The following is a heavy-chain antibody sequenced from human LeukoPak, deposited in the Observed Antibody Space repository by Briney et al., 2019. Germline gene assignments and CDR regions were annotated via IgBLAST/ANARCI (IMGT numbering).Heavy chain of an antibody. CDR3: ARDGYFGSDSVTGAGALGDYYMDV. CDR2: ITYDGSNK. V-gene: IGHV3-30*04. CDR1: GFTLSNYA. Sequence: GGSLRLSCAASGFTLSNYAMHWARQAPGKGLEWVAIITYDGSNKDYADVVKGRFTISRDNSKNTLYLQMNSLRAEDTALYYCARDGYFGSDSVTGAGALGDYYMDVWGKGTTVTVSS. D-gene: IGHD3-9*01. J-gene: IGHJ6*03.